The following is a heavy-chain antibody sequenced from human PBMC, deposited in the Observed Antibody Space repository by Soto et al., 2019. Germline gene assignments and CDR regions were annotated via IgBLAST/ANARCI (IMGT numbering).Heavy chain of an antibody. CDR1: EDTLSSYA. CDR2: IIPFSGTA. J-gene: IGHJ5*02. V-gene: IGHV1-69*06. Sequence: SVKVSCKASEDTLSSYAISWVRQAPGQGLEWMGGIIPFSGTANYAQKFQGRVTITADKSTSTAYMELSSLRSEDTAVYYCVREGYYDSSGYYPGWFDPWGQGTLVTVSA. CDR3: VREGYYDSSGYYPGWFDP. D-gene: IGHD3-22*01.